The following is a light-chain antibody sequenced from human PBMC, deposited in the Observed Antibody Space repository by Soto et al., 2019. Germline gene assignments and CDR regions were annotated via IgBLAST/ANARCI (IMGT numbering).Light chain of an antibody. J-gene: IGLJ1*01. V-gene: IGLV4-69*01. CDR2: LNSDGSH. Sequence: QPVLTQSPSASASLGASVKLTCTLSSGHSSYAIAWHQQQPEKGPRYLMKLNSDGSHSKGDGIPDRFSGSSSGAERYLTISSLQSEDEADYYCQVWDPLSDHYVFGTGTKLTVL. CDR3: QVWDPLSDHYV. CDR1: SGHSSYA.